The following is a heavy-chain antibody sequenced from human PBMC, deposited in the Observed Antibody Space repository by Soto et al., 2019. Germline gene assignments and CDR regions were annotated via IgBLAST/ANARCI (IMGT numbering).Heavy chain of an antibody. CDR1: GFTVSNIY. CDR3: AVMGYCSSISNPDVAVAVYFDS. Sequence: PGGSLRLSCAVSGFTVSNIYMSWVRQAPGKALECVSVIYGGDTTYYADSVKGRFTISRDNAKNSLDLQMDSLRAEDTALYYCAVMGYCSSISNPDVAVAVYFDSWGEGTLVSV. CDR2: IYGGDTT. D-gene: IGHD2-2*01. J-gene: IGHJ4*02. V-gene: IGHV3-53*01.